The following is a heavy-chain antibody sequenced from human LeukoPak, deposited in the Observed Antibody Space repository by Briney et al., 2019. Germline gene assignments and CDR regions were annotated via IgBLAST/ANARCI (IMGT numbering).Heavy chain of an antibody. Sequence: GESLKISCKGSGYSFTSYWIGWVRQMPGKGLEWMGIIYPGDSDTRYSPSFQGQVTISADKSISTAYQQWSSLKASDTAMYYCASQSRYYDILTGYYQYYFDYWGQGTLVTVSS. J-gene: IGHJ4*02. V-gene: IGHV5-51*01. CDR2: IYPGDSDT. D-gene: IGHD3-9*01. CDR1: GYSFTSYW. CDR3: ASQSRYYDILTGYYQYYFDY.